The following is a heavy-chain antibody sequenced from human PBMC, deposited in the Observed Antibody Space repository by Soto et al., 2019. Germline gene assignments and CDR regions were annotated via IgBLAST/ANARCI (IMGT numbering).Heavy chain of an antibody. CDR2: ISGRGGST. CDR3: ARRPLEFEGSYFDY. CDR1: GFTFTNYP. Sequence: EVQVLDSGGGLVQQGGSLRLSCAASGFTFTNYPMAWVRQAPGKGLEWVSTISGRGGSTFYADSVKGRFTTSRDKSKNRVQLQMNSPRDEDTGVYYCARRPLEFEGSYFDYWGQGTLVTVSS. J-gene: IGHJ4*02. D-gene: IGHD3-10*01. V-gene: IGHV3-23*01.